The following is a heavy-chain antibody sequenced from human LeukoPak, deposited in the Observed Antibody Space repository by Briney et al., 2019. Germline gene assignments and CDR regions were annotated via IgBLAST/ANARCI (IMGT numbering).Heavy chain of an antibody. CDR1: GGSISSYY. CDR3: ARAPHYYGSGSYVY. J-gene: IGHJ4*02. CDR2: IYYSGST. D-gene: IGHD3-10*01. Sequence: PSETLSLTCTVSGGSISSYYWSWIRQPPGKGLECIGYIYYSGSTNYNPSLKSRVTISVDTSKNQFSLKLSSVTAADTAVYYCARAPHYYGSGSYVYSGQGTLVTVSS. V-gene: IGHV4-59*01.